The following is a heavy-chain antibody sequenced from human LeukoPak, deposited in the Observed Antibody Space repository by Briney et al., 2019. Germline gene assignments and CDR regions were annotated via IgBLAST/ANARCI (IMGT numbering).Heavy chain of an antibody. CDR1: GYTFTSYA. D-gene: IGHD3-10*01. J-gene: IGHJ5*02. V-gene: IGHV1-18*01. Sequence: GASVKVSCKVSGYTFTSYAISWVRQAPGQGLEWTGWISAYNGNTSYAQNLQGRVTMTTDTSTSTAYMELRSLRSDDTALYYCARSMYYFGSGTQNFFDPWGQGTLVTVSS. CDR2: ISAYNGNT. CDR3: ARSMYYFGSGTQNFFDP.